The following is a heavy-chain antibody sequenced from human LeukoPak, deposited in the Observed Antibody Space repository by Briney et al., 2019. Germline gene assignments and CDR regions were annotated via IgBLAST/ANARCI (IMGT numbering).Heavy chain of an antibody. V-gene: IGHV4-30-4*01. Sequence: PSETQSLTCAVSGASITRTDYYWSWIRQPPGKGLEWIGYIHYSGSAYSGSAYYNPSLKSRVTISEDTSKNQFSLKLTSVTAADTAVYYCAGTPDWFGPWGQGTLVTVSS. J-gene: IGHJ5*02. CDR2: IHYSGSAYSGSA. CDR1: GASITRTDYY. CDR3: AGTPDWFGP.